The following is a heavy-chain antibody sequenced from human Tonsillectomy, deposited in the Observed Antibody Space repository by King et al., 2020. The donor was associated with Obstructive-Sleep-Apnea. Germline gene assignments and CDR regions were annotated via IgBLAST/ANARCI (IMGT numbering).Heavy chain of an antibody. CDR1: GFTFSNCS. V-gene: IGHV3-48*04. CDR3: AREYGSGSSYGMDV. CDR2: ISSSSSTI. Sequence: QLVQSGGGLVQPGGSLRLSCAGSGFTFSNCSINWVRQAPGKGLEWVSHISSSSSTIYYADSVKGRISISRDNAKNSLYLQMNSLRVEDTAVYYCAREYGSGSSYGMDVWGQGTTVTVSS. D-gene: IGHD3-10*01. J-gene: IGHJ6*02.